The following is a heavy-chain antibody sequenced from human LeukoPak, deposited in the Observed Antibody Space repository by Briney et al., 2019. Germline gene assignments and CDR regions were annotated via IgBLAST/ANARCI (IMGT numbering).Heavy chain of an antibody. CDR2: FDPEDGET. CDR3: ATSIGPGVPAAFTFDY. CDR1: GYTLTELS. Sequence: ASVKVSCKVSGYTLTELSMHWVRQAPGKGLEWMGGFDPEDGETIYAQKFQGRVTMTEDTSTDTAYMELSSLRSEDTAVYYCATSIGPGVPAAFTFDYWGQGTLVTVSS. V-gene: IGHV1-24*01. D-gene: IGHD2-2*01. J-gene: IGHJ4*02.